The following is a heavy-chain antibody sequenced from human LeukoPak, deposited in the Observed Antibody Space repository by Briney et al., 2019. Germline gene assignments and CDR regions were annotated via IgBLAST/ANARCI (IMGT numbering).Heavy chain of an antibody. CDR1: GYTFTTYG. Sequence: VASVKVSCKSSGYTFTTYGITWVRLAPGQGLEWMGLISTYNGNTNYAQKLQGRVTMTTDTSTSTAYMELRSLRSDDTAMYYCARDRMDTGTYFDYWGQGTLVTVSS. CDR2: ISTYNGNT. V-gene: IGHV1-18*01. J-gene: IGHJ4*02. CDR3: ARDRMDTGTYFDY. D-gene: IGHD5-18*01.